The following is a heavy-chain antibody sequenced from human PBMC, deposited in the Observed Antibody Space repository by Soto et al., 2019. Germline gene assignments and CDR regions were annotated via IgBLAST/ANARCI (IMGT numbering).Heavy chain of an antibody. V-gene: IGHV1-69*05. CDR3: ASGIQLWLRRINNGYSG. D-gene: IGHD5-18*01. CDR1: GGTFSTYA. Sequence: QVQLVQSGAEVKKPESSVKVSCKAPGGTFSTYAISWVRQAPGQGLEWMGGFIPMFGTANYPQRFQDRVTITPDESTNTVYMELSSLRSEDTAVYFCASGIQLWLRRINNGYSGWGQGTLVTVSS. J-gene: IGHJ4*02. CDR2: FIPMFGTA.